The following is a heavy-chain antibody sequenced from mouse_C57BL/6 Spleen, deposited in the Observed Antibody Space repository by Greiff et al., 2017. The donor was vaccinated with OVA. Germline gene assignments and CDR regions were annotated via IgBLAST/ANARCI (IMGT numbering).Heavy chain of an antibody. Sequence: QVQLQQPGAELVMPGASVKLSCKASGYTFTSYWMHWVKQRPGQGLEWIGEIDPSDSYPNYNQKFKGKSTLTVDTSSSTAYMQLSSLTSEDSAVYYCARGGLPRSSYDFDYWGQGTTLTVSS. J-gene: IGHJ2*01. D-gene: IGHD1-1*01. CDR2: IDPSDSYP. CDR3: ARGGLPRSSYDFDY. CDR1: GYTFTSYW. V-gene: IGHV1-69*01.